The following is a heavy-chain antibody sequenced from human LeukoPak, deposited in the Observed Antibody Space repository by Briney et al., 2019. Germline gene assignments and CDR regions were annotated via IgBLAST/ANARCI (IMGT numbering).Heavy chain of an antibody. CDR2: IYHSGST. CDR3: ATPYCSSTSCYDAFDI. D-gene: IGHD2-2*01. V-gene: IGHV4-38-2*01. J-gene: IGHJ3*02. Sequence: SETLSLTCAVSGYSISSGYYWGWIRQPPGKGLEWIGSIYHSGSTYYNPSLKSRVTISVDTSKNQFSLKLSSVTAADTAAYYCATPYCSSTSCYDAFDIWGQGTMVTVSS. CDR1: GYSISSGYY.